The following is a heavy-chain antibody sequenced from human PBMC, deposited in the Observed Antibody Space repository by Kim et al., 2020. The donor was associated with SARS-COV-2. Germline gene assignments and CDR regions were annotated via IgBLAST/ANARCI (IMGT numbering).Heavy chain of an antibody. CDR1: GGSISSYY. V-gene: IGHV4-59*13. Sequence: SETLSLTCTVSGGSISSYYWSWIRQPPGKGLEWIGYIYYSGSTNYNPSLKSRVTISVDTSKNQFSLKLSSVTAADTAVYYCARMGVLAGSGYLGVAFDIWGQGTMVTVSS. CDR3: ARMGVLAGSGYLGVAFDI. J-gene: IGHJ3*02. D-gene: IGHD3-22*01. CDR2: IYYSGST.